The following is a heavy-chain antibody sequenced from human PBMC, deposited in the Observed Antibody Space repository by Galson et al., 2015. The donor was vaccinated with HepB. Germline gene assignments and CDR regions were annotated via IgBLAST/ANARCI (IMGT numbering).Heavy chain of an antibody. J-gene: IGHJ4*02. V-gene: IGHV5-51*01. CDR2: IYPGDSDT. Sequence: QSGAEVKKSGESLKISCKSSGYSFTTYWIDWVRQIPGKGLEWMGSIYPGDSDTRYSPSFQGQVTISVDKSINTAYLHWNNLKASDTAIYYCARQSAVAVLDHWGQGTLVSVSS. D-gene: IGHD6-19*01. CDR3: ARQSAVAVLDH. CDR1: GYSFTTYW.